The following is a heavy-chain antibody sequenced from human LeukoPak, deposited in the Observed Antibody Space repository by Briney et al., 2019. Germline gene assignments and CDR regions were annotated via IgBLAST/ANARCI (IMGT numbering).Heavy chain of an antibody. V-gene: IGHV3-33*01. CDR1: GFTFSSYG. Sequence: GRSLRLSCAASGFTFSSYGMHWVRQAPGKGLEWVAVIWYDGSNKYYADSVKGRFTISRDNSKNTLYLQMNSLRAEDTAVYYCARDPTGTTYLDYWGQGTLVTVSS. J-gene: IGHJ4*02. CDR3: ARDPTGTTYLDY. CDR2: IWYDGSNK. D-gene: IGHD1-1*01.